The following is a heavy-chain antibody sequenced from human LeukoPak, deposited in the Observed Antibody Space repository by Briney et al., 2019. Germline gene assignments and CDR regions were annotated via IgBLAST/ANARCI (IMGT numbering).Heavy chain of an antibody. CDR2: ISSSSSYI. Sequence: GGSLRLSCAASGFTFSSYGMSWVRQAPGKGLEWVTSISSSSSYIYYADSVKGRFTISRDNAKNSLYLQMNSLRAEDTAVYYCARDRISYGDYSFDYWGQGTLVTVSS. D-gene: IGHD4-17*01. CDR3: ARDRISYGDYSFDY. J-gene: IGHJ4*02. V-gene: IGHV3-21*01. CDR1: GFTFSSYG.